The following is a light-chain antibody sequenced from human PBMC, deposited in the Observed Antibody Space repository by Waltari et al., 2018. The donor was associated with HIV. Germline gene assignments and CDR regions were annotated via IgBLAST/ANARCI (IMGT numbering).Light chain of an antibody. CDR3: CAYAAGHVTYV. CDR1: SDDIGSYNF. Sequence: QSALTQPPSVSGSPGQSVTISCTGSSDDIGSYNFVSWYQQYPRKAPKLLIFDVNQRPSGVPERFSGSKSGNTASLTISGLQTEDEADYFCCAYAAGHVTYVFGSGTAVAVL. CDR2: DVN. V-gene: IGLV2-11*01. J-gene: IGLJ1*01.